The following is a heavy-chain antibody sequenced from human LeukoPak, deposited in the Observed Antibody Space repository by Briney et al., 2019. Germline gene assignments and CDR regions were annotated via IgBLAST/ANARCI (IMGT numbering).Heavy chain of an antibody. Sequence: SETLSLTCTVSGGSISSGGYYWSWIRQHPGKGLEWIGYIYYSGSTYYNPSLKSRVTISVDTSKNQFSLKLSSVTAADTAVYYCARDGNDSSGYSSLGFDPWGQGTLVTVSP. CDR2: IYYSGST. CDR1: GGSISSGGYY. D-gene: IGHD3-22*01. J-gene: IGHJ5*02. V-gene: IGHV4-31*03. CDR3: ARDGNDSSGYSSLGFDP.